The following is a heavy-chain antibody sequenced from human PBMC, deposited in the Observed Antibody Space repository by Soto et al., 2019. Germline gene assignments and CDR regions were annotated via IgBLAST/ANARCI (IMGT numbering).Heavy chain of an antibody. Sequence: QVQQLESGPGLVKTWDTLSLTCTVYGAYVSDVSWIWIRQPAGKGLEWIGRITVNGITQYTPSFSSRVTMSMDTSRNQFSLNLQSATDADTALYYCARESGENWTYEAHWGQGTLVTVSS. J-gene: IGHJ1*01. V-gene: IGHV4-4*07. D-gene: IGHD1-7*01. CDR1: GAYVSDVS. CDR3: ARESGENWTYEAH. CDR2: ITVNGIT.